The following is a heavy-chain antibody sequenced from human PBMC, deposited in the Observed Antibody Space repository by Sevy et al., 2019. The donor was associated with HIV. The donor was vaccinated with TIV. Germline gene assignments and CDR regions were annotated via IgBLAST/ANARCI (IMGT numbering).Heavy chain of an antibody. CDR3: ARDRARSGSYLEYFQH. D-gene: IGHD3-10*01. CDR2: ISYDGSNK. V-gene: IGHV3-30-3*01. Sequence: GGSLRLSCAASGFTFSSYAMYWVRQAPGKGLEWVAVISYDGSNKYYADSVKGRFTISRDNSKNTLYLQMNSLRAEDTAVYYCARDRARSGSYLEYFQHWGQGTLVTVSS. J-gene: IGHJ1*01. CDR1: GFTFSSYA.